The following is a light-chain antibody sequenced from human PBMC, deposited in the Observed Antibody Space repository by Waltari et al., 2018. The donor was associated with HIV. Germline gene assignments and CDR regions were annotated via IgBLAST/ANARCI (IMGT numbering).Light chain of an antibody. J-gene: IGLJ3*02. Sequence: QSVLTQPPSVSGAPGQRVTISCTGSSSNIGAGYDVHWYQQLPGTAPKLLIYGNIDRRSGVPDRFSGSKSGTSASLAITGLQAADEADYYCQSYDSSLTTWVFGGGTKLTVL. CDR2: GNI. CDR1: SSNIGAGYD. CDR3: QSYDSSLTTWV. V-gene: IGLV1-40*01.